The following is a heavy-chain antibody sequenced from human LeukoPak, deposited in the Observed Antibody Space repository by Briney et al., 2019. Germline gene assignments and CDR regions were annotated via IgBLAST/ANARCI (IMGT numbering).Heavy chain of an antibody. J-gene: IGHJ6*02. V-gene: IGHV4-34*01. CDR2: INHSGST. CDR3: ARGEGSAWTYYYYGMDV. CDR1: GGSFSGYY. Sequence: PSETLSLTCAVYGGSFSGYYWSWIRHPPGKGLEWIGEINHSGSTNYNPSLKSRVTISVDTSKNQFSLKLRSVTAADTAVYYCARGEGSAWTYYYYGMDVWGQGTTVTVS. D-gene: IGHD6-19*01.